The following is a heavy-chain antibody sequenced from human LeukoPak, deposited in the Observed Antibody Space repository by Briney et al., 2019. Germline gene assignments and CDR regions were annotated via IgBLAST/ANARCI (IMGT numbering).Heavy chain of an antibody. CDR3: ARDFVWYGELGAFDI. CDR2: IRSKTDGGTT. J-gene: IGHJ3*02. D-gene: IGHD3-10*01. CDR1: GFTFRDAW. Sequence: GGSLSLSCAASGFTFRDAWMTWVRQAPGKGLEWVGRIRSKTDGGTTDYAVSVQGRFLQMSSLKTEDTAVYYCARDFVWYGELGAFDIWGQGTMVTVSS. V-gene: IGHV3-15*01.